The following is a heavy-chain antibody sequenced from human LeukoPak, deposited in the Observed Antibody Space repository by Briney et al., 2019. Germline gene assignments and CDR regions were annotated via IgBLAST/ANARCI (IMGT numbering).Heavy chain of an antibody. CDR3: ARDRIYDSSGYYYYYYMDV. CDR2: IYYSGST. J-gene: IGHJ6*03. D-gene: IGHD3-22*01. CDR1: GGSISSSSYY. Sequence: SETLSLTCTVSGGSISSSSYYWGWIRQPPGKGLEWIGGIYYSGSTYYNPSLKSRVTISVDTSKNQFSLKLSSVTAADTAVYYCARDRIYDSSGYYYYYYMDVWGKGTTVTVSS. V-gene: IGHV4-39*07.